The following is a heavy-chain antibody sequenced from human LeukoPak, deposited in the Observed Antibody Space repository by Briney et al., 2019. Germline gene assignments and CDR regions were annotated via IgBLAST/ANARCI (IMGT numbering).Heavy chain of an antibody. Sequence: GGSLRLSCAASGFTFRTYAMSWVRQAPGKGLEWVAVIWYDGSNKYCSDSVKGRFTISRDNSKNTLYLQMNSLRAEDTAVYYCATTASRGPQSAEYFQYWGQGTLVTVSS. J-gene: IGHJ1*01. CDR2: IWYDGSNK. CDR3: ATTASRGPQSAEYFQY. V-gene: IGHV3-33*08. CDR1: GFTFRTYA.